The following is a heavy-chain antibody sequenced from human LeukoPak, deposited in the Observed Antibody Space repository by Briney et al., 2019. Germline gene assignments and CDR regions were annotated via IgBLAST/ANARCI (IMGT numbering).Heavy chain of an antibody. CDR3: ARDDYRGVTNFDP. CDR2: ISYTGNT. J-gene: IGHJ5*02. D-gene: IGHD3-10*01. CDR1: GGSISPYF. V-gene: IGHV4-59*01. Sequence: SETLSLTCTVSGGSISPYFWSWIRQPPGKGLEWIGYISYTGNTNNNPSLKSRVTISVDTSKNQFSLQLTSVTAPDTAVYYCARDDYRGVTNFDPWGQGTLVTVSS.